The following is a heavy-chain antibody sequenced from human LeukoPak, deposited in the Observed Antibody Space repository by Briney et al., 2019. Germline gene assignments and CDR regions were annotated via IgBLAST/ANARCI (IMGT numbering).Heavy chain of an antibody. J-gene: IGHJ4*02. D-gene: IGHD3-3*01. CDR2: IYYSGST. CDR1: GGSISSSSYY. Sequence: SETLSLTCTVSGGSISSSSYYWGWIRQPPGKGLEWIGSIYYSGSTYYNPSLKSRVTISVDTSKNQFSLKLSSVTAADTAVYYCARHGGNFWSGYYKFDYWGQGTLVTVSS. V-gene: IGHV4-39*01. CDR3: ARHGGNFWSGYYKFDY.